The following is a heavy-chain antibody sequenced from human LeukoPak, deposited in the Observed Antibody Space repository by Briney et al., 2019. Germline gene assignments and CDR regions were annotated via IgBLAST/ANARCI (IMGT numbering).Heavy chain of an antibody. J-gene: IGHJ5*02. Sequence: SVKVSCKASGGTFSSYAISWVRQAPGQGLEWMGGIIPIFGTANYAQKFQGRVTITADESTSTAYMELRSLRSDDTAVYYCARVGEDWFDPWGQGTLVTVSS. CDR1: GGTFSSYA. V-gene: IGHV1-69*13. CDR2: IIPIFGTA. CDR3: ARVGEDWFDP.